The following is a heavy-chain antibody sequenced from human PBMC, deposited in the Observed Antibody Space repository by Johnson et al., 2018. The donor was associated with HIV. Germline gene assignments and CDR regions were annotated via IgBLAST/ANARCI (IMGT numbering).Heavy chain of an antibody. CDR1: GFTFSSYA. Sequence: QVQLVESGGGVVQPGRSLRLSCAASGFTFSSYAVHWVRQAPGKGLEWVAVISYDGSNKYYADSVKGRFTISRDNSKNTLYLQMNSLRAEDTAVYYCAKDFVTHGAFDIWGQGTMVTVSS. V-gene: IGHV3-30-3*01. J-gene: IGHJ3*02. CDR2: ISYDGSNK. D-gene: IGHD2-21*01. CDR3: AKDFVTHGAFDI.